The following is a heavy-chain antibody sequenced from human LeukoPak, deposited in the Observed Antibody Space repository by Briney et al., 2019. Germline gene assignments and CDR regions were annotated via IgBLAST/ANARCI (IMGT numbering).Heavy chain of an antibody. CDR3: AKDILQWTFDS. V-gene: IGHV3-53*01. D-gene: IGHD6-19*01. J-gene: IGHJ4*02. CDR2: IYSGGST. CDR1: GFTVSSNY. Sequence: GGSLRLSCAASGFTVSSNYMSWVRQAPGKGLEWVSVIYSGGSTYYADSVKGRFTISRDNSKNTLYLQMSSLGVADTAVYYCAKDILQWTFDSWGRGILVTVSS.